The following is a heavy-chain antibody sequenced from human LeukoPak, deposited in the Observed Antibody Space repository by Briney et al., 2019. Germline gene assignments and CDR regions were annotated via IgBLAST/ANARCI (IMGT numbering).Heavy chain of an antibody. CDR1: GGSFSGYY. Sequence: PSETLSLTCAVYGGSFSGYYWSWLRQPPGKGLEWIGEINHSGSTNYNPSLMSRVTISVETSKYQFSLKLSSVTAADTAVYYCARGGPLTYDIVVVVASTHMFDYWGQGTLVTVSS. CDR3: ARGGPLTYDIVVVVASTHMFDY. CDR2: INHSGST. J-gene: IGHJ4*02. V-gene: IGHV4-34*01. D-gene: IGHD2-15*01.